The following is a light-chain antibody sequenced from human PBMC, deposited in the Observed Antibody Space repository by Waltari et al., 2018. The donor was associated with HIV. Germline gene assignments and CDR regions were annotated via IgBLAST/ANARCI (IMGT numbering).Light chain of an antibody. Sequence: DILLTQTPGTLSLSPGQRATLSCLASQIIRDNFLAWYQQRPGQAPRLLMFAASSRATGIPDRFTGSGSGTEFSLTIARLEPEDYAVYYCQQYATSPTFGNGTKVEV. CDR1: QIIRDNF. J-gene: IGKJ1*01. V-gene: IGKV3-20*01. CDR3: QQYATSPT. CDR2: AAS.